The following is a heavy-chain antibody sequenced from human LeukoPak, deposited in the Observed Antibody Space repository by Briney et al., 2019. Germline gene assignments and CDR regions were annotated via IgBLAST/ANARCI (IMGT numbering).Heavy chain of an antibody. D-gene: IGHD4-17*01. CDR2: INHSGST. CDR1: GGSFSGYY. V-gene: IGHV4-34*03. J-gene: IGHJ4*02. Sequence: PSETLSLTCAVYGGSFSGYYWSWIRQPPGKGLEWIGEINHSGSTYYNPSLKSRVTISVDRSKNQFSLKLSSVTAADTAVYYCAGSDYGDYESFFDYWGQGTLVTVSS. CDR3: AGSDYGDYESFFDY.